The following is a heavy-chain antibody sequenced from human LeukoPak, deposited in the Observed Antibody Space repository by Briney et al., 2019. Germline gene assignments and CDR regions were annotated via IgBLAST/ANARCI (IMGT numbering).Heavy chain of an antibody. D-gene: IGHD3-10*01. CDR1: GFTFSSYA. V-gene: IGHV3-23*01. Sequence: GGSLRLSCAASGFTFSSYAMSWVRQAPGKGLEWASAISGSGGSTYYADSVKGRFTISRDNSKNTLYLQMNSLRAEDTAVYYCARETYTYGSGSYLVYYGMDVWGQGTTVTVSS. CDR2: ISGSGGST. CDR3: ARETYTYGSGSYLVYYGMDV. J-gene: IGHJ6*02.